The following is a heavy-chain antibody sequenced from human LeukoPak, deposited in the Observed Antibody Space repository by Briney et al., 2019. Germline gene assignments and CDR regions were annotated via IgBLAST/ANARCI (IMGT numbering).Heavy chain of an antibody. D-gene: IGHD1-26*01. CDR1: GYTFTSYY. Sequence: GASVKVSCKASGYTFTSYYMHWVRQAPGQGLEWMGWINTHNGATNYAQHFQGRVTMTTDTAVTTAYMDLDGLISDDAAVYFCARGPIGGLRKGFDIWGQGTLVTVSS. V-gene: IGHV1-2*02. CDR2: INTHNGAT. J-gene: IGHJ4*02. CDR3: ARGPIGGLRKGFDI.